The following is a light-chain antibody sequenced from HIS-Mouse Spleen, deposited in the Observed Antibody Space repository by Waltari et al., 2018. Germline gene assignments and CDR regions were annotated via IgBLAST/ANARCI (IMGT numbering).Light chain of an antibody. V-gene: IGLV2-14*01. CDR2: EVS. Sequence: QSALTQPASVSGSPGQSITISCTGTSSDVGGYNYVSWYQQHPGKAPKLMIYEVSKRTSGVSNRFSGSKSGNTASLTISGLQAEDEADYYCSSYTSSSSWVFGGGTKLTVL. CDR1: SSDVGGYNY. CDR3: SSYTSSSSWV. J-gene: IGLJ3*02.